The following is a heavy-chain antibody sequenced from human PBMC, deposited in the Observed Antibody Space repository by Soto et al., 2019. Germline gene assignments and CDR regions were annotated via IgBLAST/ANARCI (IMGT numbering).Heavy chain of an antibody. CDR3: AADSHNWNHFDAFDI. CDR1: GFTFTSSA. D-gene: IGHD1-20*01. Sequence: QMQLVQSGPEVKKPGTSVKVSCKASGFTFTSSAVQWVRQARGQRLEWIGWIVVGSGNTNYAQKFQERVTITREMSTSTAYMELSSLRSEDTAVYYCAADSHNWNHFDAFDIWGQGTMVTVSS. CDR2: IVVGSGNT. V-gene: IGHV1-58*01. J-gene: IGHJ3*02.